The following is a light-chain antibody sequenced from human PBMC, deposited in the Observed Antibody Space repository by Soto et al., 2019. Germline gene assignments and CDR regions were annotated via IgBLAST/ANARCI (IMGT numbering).Light chain of an antibody. J-gene: IGKJ1*01. CDR1: QSVDSTF. Sequence: EIVLTQSPGSLSLSPGQRATLSCRASQSVDSTFFAWYQKKPGQAPRLLIYGASKRDTGVPDRFSGSVSGTDFTLTISRLEPDDLAVYYCQQYMSSVTFGQGTKVEI. V-gene: IGKV3-20*01. CDR3: QQYMSSVT. CDR2: GAS.